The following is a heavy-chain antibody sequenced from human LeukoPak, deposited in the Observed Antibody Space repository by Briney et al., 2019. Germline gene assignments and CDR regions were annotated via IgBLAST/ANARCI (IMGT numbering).Heavy chain of an antibody. CDR2: ISYSGPHM. Sequence: GGSLRLSCAASGFAFSRYSMNWVRQAPGKGLEWVSSISYSGPHMFYADSVRGRFTISRDNAVNSLFLQMNSLRAEDTAVYFCASNDYRDEGIDSWGQGTLVTVSS. V-gene: IGHV3-21*01. D-gene: IGHD4-17*01. CDR1: GFAFSRYS. CDR3: ASNDYRDEGIDS. J-gene: IGHJ4*02.